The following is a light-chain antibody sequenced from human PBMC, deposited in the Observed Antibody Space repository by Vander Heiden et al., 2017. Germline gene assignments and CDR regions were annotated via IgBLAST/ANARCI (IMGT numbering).Light chain of an antibody. J-gene: IGLJ2*01. Sequence: QSVLTQPPSVSGAPGQRVTISCTGSSSSIGACYDVHWYQQLPGTAPKLLIYGNSNRPSGVPDRFSGSKSGTSASLAITGLQAEDEADYYCQSYDSSLSVVFGGGTKLTVL. CDR3: QSYDSSLSVV. V-gene: IGLV1-40*01. CDR2: GNS. CDR1: SSSIGACYD.